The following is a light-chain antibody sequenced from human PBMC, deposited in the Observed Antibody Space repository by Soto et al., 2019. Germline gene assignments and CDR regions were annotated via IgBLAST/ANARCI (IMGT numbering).Light chain of an antibody. V-gene: IGLV2-14*01. CDR1: SSDVGGYNY. J-gene: IGLJ2*01. CDR2: EVS. CDR3: SSYTNSDTLV. Sequence: QSALTQPASVSGSPGQSITISCSGTSSDVGGYNYVSWYQQHPGKAPKLMIYEVSNRPSGVSNRFSGSKSGNTASLTISGLHAEDEADYYCSSYTNSDTLVFGGGTKVTVL.